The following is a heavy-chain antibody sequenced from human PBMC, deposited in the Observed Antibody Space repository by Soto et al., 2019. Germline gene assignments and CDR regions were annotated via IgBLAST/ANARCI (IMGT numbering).Heavy chain of an antibody. CDR3: ARGTAVAGTSWFDP. V-gene: IGHV4-34*01. CDR1: GGSFSGYY. CDR2: INHSGST. D-gene: IGHD6-19*01. J-gene: IGHJ5*02. Sequence: SETLSLTCAVYGGSFSGYYWSWIRQPPGKGLEWIGEINHSGSTNYNPSLKSRVTISVDTSKNQFSLKLSSVTAADTAVYYCARGTAVAGTSWFDPWGQGTLVTVSS.